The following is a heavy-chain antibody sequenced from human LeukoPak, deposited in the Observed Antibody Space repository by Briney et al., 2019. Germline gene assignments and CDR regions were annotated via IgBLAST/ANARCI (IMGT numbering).Heavy chain of an antibody. CDR3: AKWKYSNSGIDDY. CDR2: LGTAGDT. D-gene: IGHD6-6*01. Sequence: GGSLRLSCAASGFILSNYAMHWVRQPAGKGLEWVSALGTAGDTFYPGSVKGRFTISRDNSKNMLYLQMNSLRAEDTAVYYCAKWKYSNSGIDDYWGQGTLVTVSS. CDR1: GFILSNYA. V-gene: IGHV3-13*01. J-gene: IGHJ4*02.